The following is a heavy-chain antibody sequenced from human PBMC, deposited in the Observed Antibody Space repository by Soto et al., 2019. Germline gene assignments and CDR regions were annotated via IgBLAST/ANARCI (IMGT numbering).Heavy chain of an antibody. D-gene: IGHD1-26*01. CDR2: IYYSGST. Sequence: PSETLSLTCTVSGGSISSSSYYWGWIRQPPGKGLEWIGSIYYSGSTYYNPPLKSRVTISVDTSKNQFSLKLSSVTAADTAVYYCAQRAAAGSGGYRRLYYYGMDVWGQGTTVTVSS. V-gene: IGHV4-39*01. CDR3: AQRAAAGSGGYRRLYYYGMDV. J-gene: IGHJ6*02. CDR1: GGSISSSSYY.